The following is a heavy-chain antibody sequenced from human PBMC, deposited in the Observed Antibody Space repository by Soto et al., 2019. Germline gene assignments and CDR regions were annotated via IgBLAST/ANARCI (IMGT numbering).Heavy chain of an antibody. J-gene: IGHJ4*02. CDR1: GYSFTSFP. D-gene: IGHD3-10*01. CDR3: ARVGGLDD. Sequence: QVQLVQSGAEVKKPGASVKVSCKASGYSFTSFPIHWVRQAPGQGLECMGWINAANGYTRYSQNFQGRVTITRDTPATTAYMDLSSLTSEDTAVYYCARVGGLDDWGQGTLITVSS. CDR2: INAANGYT. V-gene: IGHV1-3*01.